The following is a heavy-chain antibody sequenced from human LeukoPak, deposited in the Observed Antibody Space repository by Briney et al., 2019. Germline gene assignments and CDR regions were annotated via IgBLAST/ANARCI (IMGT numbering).Heavy chain of an antibody. Sequence: GGSLRLSCAASGFTISTYWMTWVRQAPGKGLEWVSNIKGDGSERNYVDSVKGRFTISRDNAKNSLYLQMNSLRVGDTALYYCVRQAGVSWGQGTLVTVSS. J-gene: IGHJ5*02. CDR1: GFTISTYW. D-gene: IGHD6-19*01. V-gene: IGHV3-7*01. CDR2: IKGDGSER. CDR3: VRQAGVS.